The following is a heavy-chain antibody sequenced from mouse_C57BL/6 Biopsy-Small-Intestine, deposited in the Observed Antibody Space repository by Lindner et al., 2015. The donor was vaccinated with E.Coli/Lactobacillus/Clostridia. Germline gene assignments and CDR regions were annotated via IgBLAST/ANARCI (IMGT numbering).Heavy chain of an antibody. D-gene: IGHD1-1*01. Sequence: VQLQESGPDLVKPGASVKISCKTSGYSFTGYYMNWVKQSPEKSLEWIGEINPNTGGTTYNQRFKGKATLTADKSSSTAYMQFSSLTSEDSAIYYCARGGYYGSRGGFDYWGQGTTLTVSS. V-gene: IGHV1-42*01. J-gene: IGHJ2*01. CDR3: ARGGYYGSRGGFDY. CDR2: INPNTGGT. CDR1: GYSFTGYY.